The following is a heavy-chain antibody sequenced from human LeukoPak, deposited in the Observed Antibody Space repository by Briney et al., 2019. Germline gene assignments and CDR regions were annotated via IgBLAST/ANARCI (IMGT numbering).Heavy chain of an antibody. V-gene: IGHV3-23*01. CDR1: GFTFSSYG. J-gene: IGHJ6*03. CDR3: AKAGAAAGTYYMDV. CDR2: ISGSGGST. D-gene: IGHD6-13*01. Sequence: PGGTLRLSCAASGFTFSSYGMSWVRQAPGKGLEWVSAISGSGGSTYYADSVKGRFTISRDNSKNTLYLQMNSLRAEDTAVYYCAKAGAAAGTYYMDVWGKGTTVTISS.